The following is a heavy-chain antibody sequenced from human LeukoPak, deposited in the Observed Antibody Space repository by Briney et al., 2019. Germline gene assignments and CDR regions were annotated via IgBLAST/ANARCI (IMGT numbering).Heavy chain of an antibody. Sequence: SQTLSLTCTVSGGSISSGGYYWSWIRQHLGKGLEWIGYIYYSGSTYYNPSLKSRVTISVDTSKNQFSLKLSSVTAADTAVYYCARGGRKGYCSSTSCQGAFDYWGQGTLVTVSS. V-gene: IGHV4-31*03. D-gene: IGHD2-2*01. CDR1: GGSISSGGYY. CDR2: IYYSGST. CDR3: ARGGRKGYCSSTSCQGAFDY. J-gene: IGHJ4*02.